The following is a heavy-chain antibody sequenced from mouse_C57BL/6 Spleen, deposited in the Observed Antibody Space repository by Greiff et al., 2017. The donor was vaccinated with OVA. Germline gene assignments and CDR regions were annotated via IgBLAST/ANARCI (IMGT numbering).Heavy chain of an antibody. D-gene: IGHD4-1*01. CDR2: IWSGGST. CDR3: ARQTLTGPYYFDY. Sequence: VKLQESGPGLVQPSQSLSITCPVSGFSLTSYGVHWVRQSPGKGLEWLGVIWSGGSTDYNAAFISRLSISKDNSKSQVFFKMNSLQADDTAIYYCARQTLTGPYYFDYWGQGTTLTVSS. J-gene: IGHJ2*01. CDR1: GFSLTSYG. V-gene: IGHV2-2*01.